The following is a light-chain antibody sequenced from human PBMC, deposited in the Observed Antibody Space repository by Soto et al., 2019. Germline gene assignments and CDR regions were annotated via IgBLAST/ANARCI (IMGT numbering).Light chain of an antibody. Sequence: QSVLTQPASVSGSPGQSITISCTGTSSDVGGYNYVSWYQQHPGKAPKLMIYDVPNRPSGVSHRFSGSKSGNTASLTISGLQAEDEADYYCNSYTSSSTYVFGTGTQLTVL. CDR2: DVP. CDR3: NSYTSSSTYV. V-gene: IGLV2-14*01. CDR1: SSDVGGYNY. J-gene: IGLJ1*01.